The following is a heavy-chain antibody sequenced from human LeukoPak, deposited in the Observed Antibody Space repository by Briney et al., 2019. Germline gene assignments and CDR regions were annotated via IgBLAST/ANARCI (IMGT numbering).Heavy chain of an antibody. D-gene: IGHD1-26*01. V-gene: IGHV4-39*07. CDR2: IYTSGST. J-gene: IGHJ4*02. Sequence: SETLSLTCTVSGGSISSSSYYWGWIRQPPGKGLEWIGRIYTSGSTNYNPSLKSRVTMSVDTSKNQFSLKLSSVTAADTAVYYCAMGYSGSYGLYWGQGTLVTVSS. CDR1: GGSISSSSYY. CDR3: AMGYSGSYGLY.